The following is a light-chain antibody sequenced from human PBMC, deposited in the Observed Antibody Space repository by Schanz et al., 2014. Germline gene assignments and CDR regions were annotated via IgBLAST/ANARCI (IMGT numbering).Light chain of an antibody. V-gene: IGKV3-11*01. CDR2: GAS. Sequence: EIVLTQSPGTLSLSPGERAPLSCRASQSVISSYLAWYQQKPGRAPRLLIYGASKRATGIPARFSGSGSGTDFTLTISSLEPEDFAVYYCQQRSTWLTFGGGTRVEIK. CDR3: QQRSTWLT. CDR1: QSVISSY. J-gene: IGKJ4*01.